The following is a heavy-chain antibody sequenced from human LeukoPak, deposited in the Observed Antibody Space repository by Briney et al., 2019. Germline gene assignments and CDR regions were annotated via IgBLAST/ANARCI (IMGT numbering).Heavy chain of an antibody. J-gene: IGHJ4*02. D-gene: IGHD3-22*01. CDR1: GYTFTSYY. CDR3: ATEGTYDSSGYENFDY. CDR2: INPSGGST. V-gene: IGHV1-46*01. Sequence: ASVKVSCKASGYTFTSYYMHWVRQAPGQGLEWMGIINPSGGSTSYAQKFQGRDTMTRDTSTSTVYMELSSLRSEDTAVYYCATEGTYDSSGYENFDYWGQGTLVTVSS.